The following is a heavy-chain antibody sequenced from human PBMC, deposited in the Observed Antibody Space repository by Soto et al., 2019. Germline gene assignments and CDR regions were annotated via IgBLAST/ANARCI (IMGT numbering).Heavy chain of an antibody. CDR3: VRGDNWNDEASDY. J-gene: IGHJ4*02. CDR1: GFIYSNHG. Sequence: QVQLVESGGGVVQPGRSLRLSCAASGFIYSNHGMHWVRQVPGKGLEWMAVIWSDGNNRYYADSVKGRFTISRDNSKNTVYLQMNSLRAVDTAVYYCVRGDNWNDEASDYWGQGTLVTVSS. V-gene: IGHV3-33*01. CDR2: IWSDGNNR. D-gene: IGHD1-1*01.